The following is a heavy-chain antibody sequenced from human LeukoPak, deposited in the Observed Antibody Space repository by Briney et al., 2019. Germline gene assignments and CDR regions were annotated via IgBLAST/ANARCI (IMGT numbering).Heavy chain of an antibody. Sequence: PGGSLRLSCAASGFTFSSYGMHWVRQAPGKGLEWVAFIRYDGSNKYYADSVKGRFTISRDNSKNTLYLQMNSLRAEDTAVYYCASQGTVTYDYWGQGTLVTVSS. V-gene: IGHV3-30*02. CDR1: GFTFSSYG. D-gene: IGHD4-17*01. CDR2: IRYDGSNK. J-gene: IGHJ4*02. CDR3: ASQGTVTYDY.